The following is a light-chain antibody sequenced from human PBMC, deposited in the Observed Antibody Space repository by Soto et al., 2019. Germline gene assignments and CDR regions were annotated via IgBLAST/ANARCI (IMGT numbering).Light chain of an antibody. CDR1: QSLLHSNGYNY. Sequence: DIVMTQSPLSLPVTPGEPASMSCRSSQSLLHSNGYNYLDWYLQKPGQSPQLLIYLGSNRASGVADRLSGSGSGTDFTLKISRVEAEDVGVYYCMQGLQTFYTFGPETKLEIK. V-gene: IGKV2-28*01. J-gene: IGKJ2*01. CDR2: LGS. CDR3: MQGLQTFYT.